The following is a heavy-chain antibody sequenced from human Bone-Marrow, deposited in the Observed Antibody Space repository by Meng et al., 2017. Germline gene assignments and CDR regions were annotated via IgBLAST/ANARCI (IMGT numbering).Heavy chain of an antibody. D-gene: IGHD3-22*01. CDR1: GGSISSSNW. J-gene: IGHJ4*02. V-gene: IGHV4-4*02. Sequence: VPVQGSGPGLVKPSGTLSPPCAVSGGSISSSNWWSWVRQPPGKGLEWIGEIYHSGSTNYNPSLKSRVTISVDKSKNQFSLKLSSVTAADTAVYYCARDSRTYYYDSSGYTFDYWGQGTLVTVSS. CDR3: ARDSRTYYYDSSGYTFDY. CDR2: IYHSGST.